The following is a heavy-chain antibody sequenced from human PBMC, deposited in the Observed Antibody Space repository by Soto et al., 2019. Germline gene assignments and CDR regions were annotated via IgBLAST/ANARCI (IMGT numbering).Heavy chain of an antibody. V-gene: IGHV3-15*01. Sequence: GGSLRLSCAASGFTFSNAWMSWVRQAPGKGLEWVGRIKSKTDGGTTDYAAPVKGRFTISRDDSKNTLYLQMNSLKTEDTAVYYCTNSPPADYYDSSGYSIKLNWFDPWGQGTLVTVSS. CDR2: IKSKTDGGTT. CDR3: TNSPPADYYDSSGYSIKLNWFDP. J-gene: IGHJ5*02. D-gene: IGHD3-22*01. CDR1: GFTFSNAW.